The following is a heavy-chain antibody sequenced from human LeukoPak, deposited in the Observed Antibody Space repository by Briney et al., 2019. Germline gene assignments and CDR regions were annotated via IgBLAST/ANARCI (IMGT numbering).Heavy chain of an antibody. CDR2: MNPNSGNT. CDR3: ARDDWSYSFDY. Sequence: GASVKVSCKASGYTFTSYDINWVRQATGQGLEWMGWMNPNSGNTGYTQKFQGRVTMTRNTSISTAYMELSSLRSEDPAVYCCARDDWSYSFDYWGQGTLVTVSS. CDR1: GYTFTSYD. D-gene: IGHD1-26*01. V-gene: IGHV1-8*01. J-gene: IGHJ4*02.